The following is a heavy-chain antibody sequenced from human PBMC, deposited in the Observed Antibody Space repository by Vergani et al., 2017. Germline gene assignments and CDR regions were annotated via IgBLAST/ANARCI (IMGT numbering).Heavy chain of an antibody. V-gene: IGHV5-51*01. CDR3: ARALPTYYYGSGSYYGSRNCYYLDY. CDR1: GYSFTSYW. CDR2: IYPGDSDT. Sequence: EVQLVQSGAEVKKPGESLKISCKGSGYSFTSYWIGWVRQMPGKGLEWMGIIYPGDSDTRYSPSFQGQVIISADKSISTAYLQWSSLKASDTGMYYCARALPTYYYGSGSYYGSRNCYYLDYWGQGTLVTVSS. J-gene: IGHJ4*02. D-gene: IGHD3-10*01.